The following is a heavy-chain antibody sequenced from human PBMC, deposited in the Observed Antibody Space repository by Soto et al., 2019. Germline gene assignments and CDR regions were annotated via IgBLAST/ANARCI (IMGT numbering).Heavy chain of an antibody. CDR2: ISYDGSDE. Sequence: QVPLVESGGGVVQPGGSLRLSCAASGFTFSNYGMHWVRQAPGKGLEWVAVISYDGSDEYYADSVTGRFTISRDNSKNTLYLQMNSLRVEDTAVYYCAKEGHVGAAYFFDYWGQGTLVTVSS. D-gene: IGHD1-26*01. CDR1: GFTFSNYG. J-gene: IGHJ4*02. V-gene: IGHV3-30*18. CDR3: AKEGHVGAAYFFDY.